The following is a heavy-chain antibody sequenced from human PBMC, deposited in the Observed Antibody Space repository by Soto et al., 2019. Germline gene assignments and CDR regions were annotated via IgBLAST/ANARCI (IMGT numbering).Heavy chain of an antibody. CDR2: TYYRSKWYN. Sequence: SQTLSLTCAISGDSVSSNSAAWNWIRQSPSRGLEWLGRTYYRSKWYNDYAVSVKSRITINPDTSKNQFSLQLNSVTPEDTAVYYCARAGFLDCSSTSCYRSGYYYYGMDAWGQGTTVTVSS. V-gene: IGHV6-1*01. CDR3: ARAGFLDCSSTSCYRSGYYYYGMDA. J-gene: IGHJ6*02. CDR1: GDSVSSNSAA. D-gene: IGHD2-2*02.